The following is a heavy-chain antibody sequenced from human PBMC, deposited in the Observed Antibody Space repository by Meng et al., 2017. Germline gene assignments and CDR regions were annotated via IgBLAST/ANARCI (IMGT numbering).Heavy chain of an antibody. V-gene: IGHV4-31*01. CDR3: ARDLKRDHHLGEGGY. D-gene: IGHD3-16*01. CDR1: GGSISSGGYY. Sequence: QVQLKESGPGLVKPSQTLSLTCTVSGGSISSGGYYWSWIRQHPGKGLEWIGYIYYSGSTYYNPSLKSLVTISVDTSKNQFSLKLSSVTAADTAVYYCARDLKRDHHLGEGGYWGQGTLVTVSS. J-gene: IGHJ4*02. CDR2: IYYSGST.